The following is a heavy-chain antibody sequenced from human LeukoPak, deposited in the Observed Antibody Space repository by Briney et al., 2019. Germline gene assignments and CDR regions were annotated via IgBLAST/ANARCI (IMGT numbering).Heavy chain of an antibody. CDR1: GFTFDNYA. D-gene: IGHD3-3*01. J-gene: IGHJ6*04. CDR2: ISWNSGSI. Sequence: PGRSLRLSYAASGFTFDNYAMHWVRQAPGKGLEWVSGISWNSGSIGYADSVKGRFTISRDNAENSLFLQMNSLRAEDTAVYYCVRESGIWSGRGIGRPLDVWGKGTTVTVSS. CDR3: VRESGIWSGRGIGRPLDV. V-gene: IGHV3-9*01.